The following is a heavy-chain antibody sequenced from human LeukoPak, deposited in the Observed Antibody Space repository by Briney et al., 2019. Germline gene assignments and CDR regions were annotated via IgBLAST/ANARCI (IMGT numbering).Heavy chain of an antibody. CDR2: ISDDGSNK. Sequence: PGRSLRLSCAASGFTFSSYGMHWVRQAPGKGLEWVAVISDDGSNKYYADSVKGRFTISRDNSKNTLYLQMNSLRAEDTAVYYCAKDLTPSYYYYGMDVWGQGTTVTVSS. V-gene: IGHV3-30*18. CDR3: AKDLTPSYYYYGMDV. J-gene: IGHJ6*02. CDR1: GFTFSSYG.